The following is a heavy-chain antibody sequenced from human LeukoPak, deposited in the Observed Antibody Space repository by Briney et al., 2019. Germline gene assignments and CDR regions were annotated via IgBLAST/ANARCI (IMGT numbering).Heavy chain of an antibody. J-gene: IGHJ5*02. CDR3: ARGDYYGSPKVVAA. CDR1: GYTFTDYY. D-gene: IGHD3-10*01. CDR2: INPNSGDT. V-gene: IGHV1-2*02. Sequence: ASVTVSFTASGYTFTDYYINWVRQAPGQGLEWIGWINPNSGDTNYAQKFQDRVTITRDTSISTDYIELNLLRSEDTAVFYCARGDYYGSPKVVAAWGQGTLVTVSS.